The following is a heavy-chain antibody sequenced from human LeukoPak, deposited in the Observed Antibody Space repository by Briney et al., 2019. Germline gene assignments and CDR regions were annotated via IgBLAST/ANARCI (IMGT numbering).Heavy chain of an antibody. CDR2: IRYDGSNK. J-gene: IGHJ4*02. D-gene: IGHD4-23*01. V-gene: IGHV3-30*02. CDR3: AKEPKPRTAVGTKYYFDY. Sequence: GGSLRLSCAASGFTFSSYAMHWVRQAPGKGLEWVAFIRYDGSNKYYADSVKGRFTISRDNSKNTLYLQMNSLRAEDTAVYYCAKEPKPRTAVGTKYYFDYWGQGTLVTVSS. CDR1: GFTFSSYA.